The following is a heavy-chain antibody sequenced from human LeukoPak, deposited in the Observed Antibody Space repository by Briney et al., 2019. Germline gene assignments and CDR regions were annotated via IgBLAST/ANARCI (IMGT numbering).Heavy chain of an antibody. J-gene: IGHJ6*04. Sequence: GESLQISCKGSGYHFTSYWISWVRQMPGKGLEWMGRIDPSDSYTNYSPSFQGHVTISADKSISTAYLQWSSLKASDTAMYYCARQGTSEDYYGMDVWGKGTTVTVSS. D-gene: IGHD3-3*01. V-gene: IGHV5-10-1*01. CDR3: ARQGTSEDYYGMDV. CDR1: GYHFTSYW. CDR2: IDPSDSYT.